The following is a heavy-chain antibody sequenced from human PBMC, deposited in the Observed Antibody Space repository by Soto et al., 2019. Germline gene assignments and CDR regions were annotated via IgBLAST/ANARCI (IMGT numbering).Heavy chain of an antibody. CDR1: RFTFSNYS. Sequence: GGSLRLSCAASRFTFSNYSMNWVRQAPGKGLEWVSSISSTSSHTYYADSVKGRFTIPRDNAKSSLYLQMDSLRADDTAVYYCPRGGYGPSCYPWGQGTLVTVSS. CDR3: PRGGYGPSCYP. D-gene: IGHD3-22*01. V-gene: IGHV3-21*01. CDR2: ISSTSSHT. J-gene: IGHJ5*02.